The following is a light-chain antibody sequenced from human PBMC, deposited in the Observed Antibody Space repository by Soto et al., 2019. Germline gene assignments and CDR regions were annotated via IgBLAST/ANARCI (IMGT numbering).Light chain of an antibody. CDR1: QSISSY. V-gene: IGKV1-39*01. CDR3: QQSYSTPLT. Sequence: DIQMTQSPSSLSASVGARVTITCRASQSISSYLNWYQQKPGKAPKLLIYAASSLQSVVPSRFSGSGSVTDFTLTISSLQPADFATYYCQQSYSTPLTFGGGTKVEIK. CDR2: AAS. J-gene: IGKJ4*01.